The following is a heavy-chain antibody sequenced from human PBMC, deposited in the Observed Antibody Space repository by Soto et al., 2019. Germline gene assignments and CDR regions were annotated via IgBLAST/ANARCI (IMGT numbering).Heavy chain of an antibody. CDR2: ISGSGGST. CDR3: AKDKSGEQINSFDY. Sequence: HPGGSLRLSCAASGFTFSSYAMSWVRQAPGKGLEWVSAISGSGGSTYYADSVKGRFTISRDNSKNTLYLQMNSLRAEDTAVYYCAKDKSGEQINSFDYWGQGTLVTVSS. J-gene: IGHJ4*02. V-gene: IGHV3-23*01. CDR1: GFTFSSYA. D-gene: IGHD3-10*01.